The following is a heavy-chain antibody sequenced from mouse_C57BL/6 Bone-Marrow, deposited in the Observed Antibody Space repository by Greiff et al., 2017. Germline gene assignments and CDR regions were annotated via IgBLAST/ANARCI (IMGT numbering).Heavy chain of an antibody. CDR2: ISNGGGST. D-gene: IGHD2-3*01. CDR1: GFTFSDYY. V-gene: IGHV5-12*01. CDR3: ARHYFLYDGYFDY. J-gene: IGHJ2*01. Sequence: EVKLVESGGGLVQPGGSLKLSCAASGFTFSDYYMYWVRQTPEKRLEWVAYISNGGGSTYYPDTVKGRFTISRDNAKNTLYLQMSRLKSEDTAMYYCARHYFLYDGYFDYWGQGNTLTVSS.